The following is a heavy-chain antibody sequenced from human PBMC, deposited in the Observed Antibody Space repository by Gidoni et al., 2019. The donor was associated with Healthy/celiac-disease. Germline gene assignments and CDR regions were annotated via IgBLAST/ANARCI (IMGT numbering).Heavy chain of an antibody. J-gene: IGHJ4*02. D-gene: IGHD3-10*01. CDR2: INHSGST. CDR3: ARGRPSNYYGSGSYSDY. CDR1: GGSFSGYY. Sequence: QVQLQQWGAGLLKPSETLSLTCAVYGGSFSGYYWSWIRQPPGKGLEWIGEINHSGSTNYNPSLKSRVTISVDTSKNQFSLKLSSVTAADTAVYYCARGRPSNYYGSGSYSDYWGQGTLVTVSS. V-gene: IGHV4-34*01.